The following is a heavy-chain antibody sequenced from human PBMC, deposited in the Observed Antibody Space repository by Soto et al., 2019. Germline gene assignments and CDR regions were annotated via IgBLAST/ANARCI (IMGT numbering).Heavy chain of an antibody. CDR2: IIPIFGTA. J-gene: IGHJ4*02. CDR3: ARDMRPSPVTTTGVAY. D-gene: IGHD4-17*01. V-gene: IGHV1-69*01. CDR1: GGTFSSYA. Sequence: QVQLVQSGAEVKKPGSSVKVSCKASGGTFSSYAISWVRQAPGQGLEWMGGIIPIFGTANYAQKFQGRVTITADESTSTAYMERSSLRSEDTAVYYCARDMRPSPVTTTGVAYWGQGTLVTVSS.